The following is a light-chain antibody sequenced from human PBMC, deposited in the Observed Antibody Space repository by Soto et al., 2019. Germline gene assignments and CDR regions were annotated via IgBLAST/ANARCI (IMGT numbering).Light chain of an antibody. J-gene: IGLJ1*01. Sequence: QSALTQPPSVSGAPGQRVTISCTGSSSNIGAGYDVHWYQQLPGTAPKLLIYGNSNRPSGVPDRFSGSKSGTSASLAITGLQAEDEADYYCQSYDSSLSGPCVFGTGNKVTVL. V-gene: IGLV1-40*01. CDR3: QSYDSSLSGPCV. CDR1: SSNIGAGYD. CDR2: GNS.